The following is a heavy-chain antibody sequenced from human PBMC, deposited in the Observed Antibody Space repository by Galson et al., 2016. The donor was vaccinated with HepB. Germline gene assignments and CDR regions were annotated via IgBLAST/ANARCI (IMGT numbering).Heavy chain of an antibody. CDR1: SGSISGDSYY. CDR3: ARANWGSGYFDY. J-gene: IGHJ4*02. V-gene: IGHV4-61*02. D-gene: IGHD7-27*01. CDR2: AYITGTT. Sequence: TLSLTCTVSSGSISGDSYYWSWIRQPAGKGLEWVGRAYITGTTTYNPSLKSRVAVSVDASKNQFSLKLYSVTAADTAVYYCARANWGSGYFDYWGQGTLVTVSS.